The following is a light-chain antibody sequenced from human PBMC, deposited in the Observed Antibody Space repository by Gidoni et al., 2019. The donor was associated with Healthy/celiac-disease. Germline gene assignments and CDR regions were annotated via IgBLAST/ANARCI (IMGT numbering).Light chain of an antibody. CDR1: QSVSSSY. CDR3: QQYGSSLTWT. V-gene: IGKV3-20*01. Sequence: EIVLTQSPCTLSLSPGERATLSCRASQSVSSSYLAWYQQKPGQAPRLLIYGASSRATGIPDRFSGSGSGTDFTLTISRLEPEDFAVYYCQQYGSSLTWTFGQXTKVEIK. CDR2: GAS. J-gene: IGKJ1*01.